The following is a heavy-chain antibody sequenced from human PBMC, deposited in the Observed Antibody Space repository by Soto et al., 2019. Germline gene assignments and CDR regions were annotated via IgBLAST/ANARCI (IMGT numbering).Heavy chain of an antibody. D-gene: IGHD4-17*01. V-gene: IGHV3-30-3*01. CDR1: GFTFSYYA. CDR2: ISYDGSNK. J-gene: IGHJ3*02. CDR3: ARDPVTGNAFDI. Sequence: QVQLVESGGGVVQPGRSLRLSCAASGFTFSYYAMHWVRQAPGKGLEWVAVISYDGSNKYYADSVKGRFTTSRDNPKNTLYLQMNSLRAEDTAVYYGARDPVTGNAFDIWGQGTMVTVSS.